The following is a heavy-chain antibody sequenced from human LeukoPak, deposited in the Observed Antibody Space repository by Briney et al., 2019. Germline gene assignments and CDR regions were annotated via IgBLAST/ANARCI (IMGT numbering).Heavy chain of an antibody. J-gene: IGHJ4*02. CDR3: ARDRPYCSSTSCSLGY. D-gene: IGHD2-2*01. CDR2: ISAYNGNT. Sequence: ASVKVSCKASGYTFTSYGISWVRQAPGQGLVWMGWISAYNGNTNYAQKLQGRVTITADESTSTAYMELSSLRSEDTAVYYCARDRPYCSSTSCSLGYWGQGTLVTVSS. CDR1: GYTFTSYG. V-gene: IGHV1-18*01.